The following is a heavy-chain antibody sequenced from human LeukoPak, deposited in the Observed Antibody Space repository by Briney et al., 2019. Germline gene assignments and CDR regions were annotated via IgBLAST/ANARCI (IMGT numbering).Heavy chain of an antibody. J-gene: IGHJ4*02. D-gene: IGHD4-17*01. Sequence: PGGSLRLSCAASGFTFSSYSMNWVGQAPGKGLEWVSYISSSSGTIYYADSVKGRFTISRDNAENSLYLQMSSLRAEDTAVYYCARGGLRGDYWGQGTLVTVSS. CDR1: GFTFSSYS. CDR2: ISSSSGTI. V-gene: IGHV3-48*01. CDR3: ARGGLRGDY.